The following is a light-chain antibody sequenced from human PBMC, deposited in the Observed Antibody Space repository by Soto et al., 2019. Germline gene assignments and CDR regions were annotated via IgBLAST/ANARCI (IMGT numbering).Light chain of an antibody. V-gene: IGKV1-8*01. Sequence: AIRMTQSPSSFSASTGDRLTITCRASQGISSYLAWYQQKPGKAPKLLIYAASTLQSGVPSRFSGSGSGTDFTLTISCLQSEDFATYYCQQYYSYPQTFGQGTKVDIK. CDR2: AAS. J-gene: IGKJ1*01. CDR3: QQYYSYPQT. CDR1: QGISSY.